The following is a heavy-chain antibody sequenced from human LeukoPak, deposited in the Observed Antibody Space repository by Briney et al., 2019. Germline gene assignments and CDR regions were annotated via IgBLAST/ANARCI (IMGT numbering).Heavy chain of an antibody. J-gene: IGHJ6*02. Sequence: GGSLRLSCAASGFTFSSYAMHWVRQAPGKGLEWVTFISFDGSNKYYADSVKGRFTISRDTSKNTLYLQMNSLRAEDSAVYYCAREMMDYFYGSQSPIYYYYGMDVWGQGTTVAVSS. CDR3: AREMMDYFYGSQSPIYYYYGMDV. V-gene: IGHV3-30-3*01. CDR1: GFTFSSYA. CDR2: ISFDGSNK. D-gene: IGHD3-10*01.